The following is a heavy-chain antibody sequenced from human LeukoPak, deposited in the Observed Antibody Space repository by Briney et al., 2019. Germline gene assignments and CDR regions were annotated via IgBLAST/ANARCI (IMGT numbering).Heavy chain of an antibody. CDR2: NIPIFGTA. CDR1: GGTFSSYA. Sequence: SVKVSCKASGGTFSSYAISWVRQAPGQGLEWMGGNIPIFGTANYAQKFQGRVTITTDESTSTAYMELSSLRSEDTAVYYCARYNDRDGYNYEGDWFDPWGQGTLVTVSS. V-gene: IGHV1-69*05. CDR3: ARYNDRDGYNYEGDWFDP. D-gene: IGHD5-24*01. J-gene: IGHJ5*02.